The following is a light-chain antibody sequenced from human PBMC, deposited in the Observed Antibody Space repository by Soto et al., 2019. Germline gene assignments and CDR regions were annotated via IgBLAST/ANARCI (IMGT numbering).Light chain of an antibody. CDR1: QTISSW. CDR2: RAS. Sequence: TQSPSTLSGSVGDRGTITCRASQTISSWLEWYQQKPGQAPMLLIYRASSRATGIPERFSGSGSGTDFTLTISRLAPEDFAVYYCQQYGSSPLTFGGGTKVDIK. V-gene: IGKV3-20*01. CDR3: QQYGSSPLT. J-gene: IGKJ4*01.